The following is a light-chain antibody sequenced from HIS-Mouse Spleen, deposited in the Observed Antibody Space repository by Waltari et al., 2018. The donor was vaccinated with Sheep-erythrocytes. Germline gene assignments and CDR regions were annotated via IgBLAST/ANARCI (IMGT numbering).Light chain of an antibody. CDR1: QSISSW. V-gene: IGKV1-5*03. J-gene: IGKJ4*01. CDR3: QQYNSYPLT. CDR2: KAS. Sequence: DIQMTQSPSTLSASVGDRVTITCRASQSISSWLAWYQQKPGKAPKLLIYKASSLESGVPSVFSGSGSGTEFTLTISSLQPDDFATYYCQQYNSYPLTFGGGTKVEIK.